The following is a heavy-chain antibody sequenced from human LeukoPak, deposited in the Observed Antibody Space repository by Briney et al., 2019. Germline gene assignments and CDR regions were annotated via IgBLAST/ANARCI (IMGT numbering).Heavy chain of an antibody. J-gene: IGHJ4*02. CDR3: ARAPTHYYDSSGYYIDPYFDS. D-gene: IGHD3-22*01. V-gene: IGHV3-11*04. CDR2: ISSSGSTI. CDR1: GFTFSDYY. Sequence: GGSLRLSCAASGFTFSDYYMSWIRQAPGKGLEWVSYISSSGSTIYYADSVKGRFTNSRDNAKNSLYLQMNSLRAEDTAVYYCARAPTHYYDSSGYYIDPYFDSWGQGTLVTVS.